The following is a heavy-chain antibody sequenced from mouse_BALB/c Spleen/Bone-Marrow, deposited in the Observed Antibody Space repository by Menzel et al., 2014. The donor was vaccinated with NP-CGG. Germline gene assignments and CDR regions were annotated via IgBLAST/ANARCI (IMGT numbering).Heavy chain of an antibody. Sequence: VQLQESGPELVKPGASVKISCKASGYSFIDYYINWVKQTPGQGLEWIGWIYPGSGNSKNNEKFKGKATLTVDTSSSTAYMQLSSLTSEDTAVYFCARDDYDYFDYWGQGTTLTVSS. D-gene: IGHD2-4*01. CDR3: ARDDYDYFDY. CDR1: GYSFIDYY. CDR2: IYPGSGNS. J-gene: IGHJ2*01. V-gene: IGHV1-84*02.